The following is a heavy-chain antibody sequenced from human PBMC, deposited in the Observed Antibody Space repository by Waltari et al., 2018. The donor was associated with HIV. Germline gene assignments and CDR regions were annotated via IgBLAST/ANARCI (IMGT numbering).Heavy chain of an antibody. CDR2: ISGTGGST. CDR1: GFTFNSSA. V-gene: IGHV3-23*01. Sequence: EVQLLESGGGLVQPGGSLRLSCAASGFTFNSSAMSWVRQAPGKGLEWVSAISGTGGSTYYADSVKGRFTISRDNSKNTLYLQMNSLRAEDTAVYYCAKVSRGFGVVSYYYYGMDVWGQGTTVTVSS. CDR3: AKVSRGFGVVSYYYYGMDV. J-gene: IGHJ6*02. D-gene: IGHD3-3*01.